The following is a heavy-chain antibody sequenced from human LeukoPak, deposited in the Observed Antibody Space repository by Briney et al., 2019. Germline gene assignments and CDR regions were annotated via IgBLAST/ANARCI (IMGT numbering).Heavy chain of an antibody. CDR1: GYTSTSYD. J-gene: IGHJ6*03. CDR2: MNPNSGNT. D-gene: IGHD6-19*01. Sequence: ASVKVSCKASGYTSTSYDINWVRQATGQGLEWMGWMNPNSGNTGYAQKFQGRVTITRNTSISTAYMDLSSLRSEDTAVYYCARRAVAYYYYYYMDVWGKGTTVTVSS. CDR3: ARRAVAYYYYYYMDV. V-gene: IGHV1-8*03.